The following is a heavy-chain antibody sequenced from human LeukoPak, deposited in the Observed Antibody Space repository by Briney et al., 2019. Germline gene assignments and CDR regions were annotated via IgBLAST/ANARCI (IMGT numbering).Heavy chain of an antibody. V-gene: IGHV3-48*01. CDR1: GFTFSSYS. CDR3: AKGDSSEGSYYFDY. J-gene: IGHJ4*02. D-gene: IGHD6-25*01. CDR2: ISSSSSTI. Sequence: PGGSLRLSCAASGFTFSSYSMNWVRQAPGKGLEWVSYISSSSSTIYYADSVKGRFTISRDNAKNSLYLQMNSLRAEDTAVYYCAKGDSSEGSYYFDYWGQGTLVTVSS.